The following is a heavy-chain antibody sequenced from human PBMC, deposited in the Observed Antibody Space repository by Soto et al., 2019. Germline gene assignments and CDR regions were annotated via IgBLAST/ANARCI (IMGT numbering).Heavy chain of an antibody. J-gene: IGHJ4*02. CDR3: ARRGSGSYYDY. V-gene: IGHV3-23*01. CDR1: GFTFSSYA. D-gene: IGHD1-26*01. Sequence: EVQLLESGGGLVPPGGSLRLSCAASGFTFSSYAMRWVRQAPVKGLEWVSAISGSGDSTYYADSVKGRFTISRDNSMNTLYLQMNSLRAEDTAVYYCARRGSGSYYDYWGQGTLVTVSS. CDR2: ISGSGDST.